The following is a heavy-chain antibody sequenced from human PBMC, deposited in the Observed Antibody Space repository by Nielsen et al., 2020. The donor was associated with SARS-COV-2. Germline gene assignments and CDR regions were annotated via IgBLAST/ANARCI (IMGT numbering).Heavy chain of an antibody. D-gene: IGHD3-22*01. Sequence: GGSLRLSCKGSGYSFTSYWIGWVRQMPGKGLEWMGIIYPGDSDTRYSPSFQGQVTISADKSISTAYLQWSSLKASDTAMYYCARHPSYYYDSSGYAPHFDYWGQGTLVTVSS. J-gene: IGHJ4*02. CDR2: IYPGDSDT. V-gene: IGHV5-51*01. CDR3: ARHPSYYYDSSGYAPHFDY. CDR1: GYSFTSYW.